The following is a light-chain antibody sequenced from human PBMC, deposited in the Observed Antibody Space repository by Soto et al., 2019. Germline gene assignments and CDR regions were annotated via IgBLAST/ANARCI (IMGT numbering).Light chain of an antibody. CDR3: QQSYSTTWT. CDR1: QGISTY. CDR2: AAS. V-gene: IGKV1-39*01. Sequence: IQMTQSPSSRSASLGDRVTITCRASQGISTYLNCYQQKPGKAPKLLIYAASSLQSGVPSRFSGSGSETDCTITISSLKQEDGATYSCQQSYSTTWTFGQGTKVDIK. J-gene: IGKJ1*01.